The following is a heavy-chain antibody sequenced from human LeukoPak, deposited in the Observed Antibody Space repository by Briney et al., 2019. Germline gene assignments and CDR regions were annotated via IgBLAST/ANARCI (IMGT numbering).Heavy chain of an antibody. D-gene: IGHD3-10*01. J-gene: IGHJ4*02. V-gene: IGHV1-69*13. CDR3: ARDGPGYFDY. CDR1: GGTFRSYA. CDR2: IIPIFGTA. Sequence: SVKVSCKASGGTFRSYAISWVRQAPGQGLEWMGGIIPIFGTANYAQKFQGRVTITADESTSTAYMELSSLRSEDTAVYCCARDGPGYFDYWGQGTLVTVSS.